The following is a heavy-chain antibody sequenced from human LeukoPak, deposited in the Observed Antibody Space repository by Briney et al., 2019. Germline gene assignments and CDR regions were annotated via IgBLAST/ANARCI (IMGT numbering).Heavy chain of an antibody. CDR3: ARPYQWLVHSYFDL. D-gene: IGHD6-19*01. Sequence: GGSLRLSCAASGFTVSTNYMSWVRQAPGKGLEWASIIYSGGSTYYTDSVKGRFTISRDNSKNTLYLHVNSLRAEDTAVYYCARPYQWLVHSYFDLWGRGTLVTVSS. CDR2: IYSGGST. V-gene: IGHV3-66*02. J-gene: IGHJ2*01. CDR1: GFTVSTNY.